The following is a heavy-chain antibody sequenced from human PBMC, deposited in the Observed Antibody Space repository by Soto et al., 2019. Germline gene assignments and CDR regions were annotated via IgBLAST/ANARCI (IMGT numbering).Heavy chain of an antibody. V-gene: IGHV5-51*01. CDR1: GYSVTTYW. CDR2: IYPGDSDT. D-gene: IGHD6-19*01. CDR3: ARWGHNNGWSYFDY. J-gene: IGHJ4*02. Sequence: PGESLKISCKASGYSVTTYWIGWVRQMPGKGLEWMGIIYPGDSDTRYSPSFQGQVTISADRTISTAYLQWSSLKASDTAMYYCARWGHNNGWSYFDYWGQGVLVSVSS.